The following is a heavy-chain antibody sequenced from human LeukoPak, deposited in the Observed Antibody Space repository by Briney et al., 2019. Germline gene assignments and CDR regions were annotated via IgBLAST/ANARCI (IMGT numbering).Heavy chain of an antibody. Sequence: GGSLRLSCAASGFTFSSYWMHWVRQAPGKGLVWVSRINSDGSSTSYADSVKGRFTISRDNAKNTLYLQMNSLRAEDSAVYYCARVGVGGFDWYADAFDIWGQGTMVTVSS. D-gene: IGHD3-9*01. J-gene: IGHJ3*02. CDR1: GFTFSSYW. V-gene: IGHV3-74*01. CDR3: ARVGVGGFDWYADAFDI. CDR2: INSDGSST.